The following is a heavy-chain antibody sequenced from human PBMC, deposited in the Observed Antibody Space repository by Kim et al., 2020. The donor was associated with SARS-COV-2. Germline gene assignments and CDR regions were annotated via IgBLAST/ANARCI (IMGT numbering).Heavy chain of an antibody. J-gene: IGHJ3*02. V-gene: IGHV4-39*07. CDR3: ARDSHIVYCSGGSCFDAFDI. Sequence: RVTISVDTSKNQFSLKLSSVTAADTAVYYCARDSHIVYCSGGSCFDAFDIWGQGTMVTVSS. D-gene: IGHD2-15*01.